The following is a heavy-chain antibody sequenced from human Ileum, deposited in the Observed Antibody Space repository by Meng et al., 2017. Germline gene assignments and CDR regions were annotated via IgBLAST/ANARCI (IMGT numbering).Heavy chain of an antibody. Sequence: SQTRSLTGAISGDSVSSNSATWNWIRQSPSRGLEWLGRTYYRSKWYNDSEVSVKSRISINPDTSKNQFSLQMDSVTPEDTAVYYCARWESSGDAFDIWGQGTRVTVSS. J-gene: IGHJ3*02. CDR2: TYYRSKWYN. CDR1: GDSVSSNSAT. D-gene: IGHD3-22*01. CDR3: ARWESSGDAFDI. V-gene: IGHV6-1*01.